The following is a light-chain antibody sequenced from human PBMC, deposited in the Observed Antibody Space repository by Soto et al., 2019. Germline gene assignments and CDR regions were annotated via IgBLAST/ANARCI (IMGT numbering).Light chain of an antibody. CDR1: QGFSSN. J-gene: IGKJ2*01. V-gene: IGKV1-5*03. Sequence: DIQLTQSPSFLSASVGDRVTITCRASQGFSSNLAWYQQKPGKAPKLLIYKASSLESGVPSRFSGSGSGTEFTLTISSLQPDDFATYYCQQSNSFHMYTFGQGTKLEIK. CDR2: KAS. CDR3: QQSNSFHMYT.